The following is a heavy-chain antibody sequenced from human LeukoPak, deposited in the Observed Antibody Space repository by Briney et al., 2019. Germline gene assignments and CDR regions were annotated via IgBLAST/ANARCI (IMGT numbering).Heavy chain of an antibody. D-gene: IGHD3-22*01. Sequence: ASVKVSCKASGYTFTSYDINWVRQATGQGLEWVGWMNPNSGNTGYARKFQGRVTMTRNTSISTAYMELSSLRSEDTAVYYCAREDYYDSGSFDPWGQGTLVTVSS. CDR1: GYTFTSYD. V-gene: IGHV1-8*02. CDR2: MNPNSGNT. CDR3: AREDYYDSGSFDP. J-gene: IGHJ5*02.